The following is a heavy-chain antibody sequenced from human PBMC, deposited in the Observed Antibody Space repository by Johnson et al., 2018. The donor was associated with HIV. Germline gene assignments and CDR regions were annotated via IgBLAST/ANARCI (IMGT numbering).Heavy chain of an antibody. CDR1: GFTFSRYW. CDR2: INSDGSNT. Sequence: EVQLVESGGGLVQPGGSLRLSCAGSGFTFSRYWMHWVRQAPGKGLVWVSGINSDGSNTNYADSVKGRFTISRDNSTNTLYLQMNSLRAEDTAVYYCAKDRGLSDAFDIWGQGTMVTVSS. V-gene: IGHV3-74*01. J-gene: IGHJ3*02. CDR3: AKDRGLSDAFDI.